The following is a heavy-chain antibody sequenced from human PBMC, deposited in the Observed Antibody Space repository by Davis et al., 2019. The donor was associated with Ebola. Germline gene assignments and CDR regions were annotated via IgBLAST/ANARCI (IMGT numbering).Heavy chain of an antibody. CDR2: ISGYNGNT. D-gene: IGHD3-10*01. V-gene: IGHV1-18*01. CDR1: GYAFTSYG. J-gene: IGHJ4*02. CDR3: ASGSGSSDY. Sequence: VKVSCKASGYAFTSYGISWVRQAPGQGLEWMGWISGYNGNTNYAQRFQGRVTMTTDTSTSTAYMELRSLTSDDTAVYYCASGSGSSDYWGQGTLVTVSS.